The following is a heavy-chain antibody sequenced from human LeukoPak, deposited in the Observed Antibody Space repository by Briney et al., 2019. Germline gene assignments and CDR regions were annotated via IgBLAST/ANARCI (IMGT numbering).Heavy chain of an antibody. D-gene: IGHD3-10*01. CDR1: GGSISSGGYY. V-gene: IGHV4-30-2*01. CDR2: IYHSGST. Sequence: SETLSLTCTVSGGSISSGGYYWSWIRQPPGKGLEWIGYIYHSGSTYYNPSLKSRVTISVDTSKNQFSLKLSSVSAADTAVYYCARDIWFGELSPYYYYGMDVWGQGTTVTVSS. CDR3: ARDIWFGELSPYYYYGMDV. J-gene: IGHJ6*02.